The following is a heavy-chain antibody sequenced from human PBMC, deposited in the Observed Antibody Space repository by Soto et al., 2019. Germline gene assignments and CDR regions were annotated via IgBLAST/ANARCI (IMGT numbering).Heavy chain of an antibody. J-gene: IGHJ6*02. D-gene: IGHD2-15*01. CDR1: GFTFNSYG. V-gene: IGHV3-33*01. Sequence: QVQLVESGGGVVQPGRSLRLSCAASGFTFNSYGMHWVRQAPGKGLEWVAVIWFDGRNEYYADSVKGRFTISRDNSKNTLYLQMNSLRGDDTAVYYCARAFRGGDYSWNYYYYGMDVWGQWTTVTVSS. CDR3: ARAFRGGDYSWNYYYYGMDV. CDR2: IWFDGRNE.